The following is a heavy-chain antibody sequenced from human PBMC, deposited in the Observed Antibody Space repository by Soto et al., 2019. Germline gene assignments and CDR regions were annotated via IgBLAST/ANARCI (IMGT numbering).Heavy chain of an antibody. CDR2: IYHSGST. V-gene: IGHV4-30-2*01. CDR1: GCSISSCGYS. J-gene: IGHJ3*02. D-gene: IGHD1-26*01. CDR3: ARTDLSGDAFDI. Sequence: SEPLFLPCAVSGCSISSCGYSWGWVPQPPGKGLEWIGYIYHSGSTNYNPSLKSRVTISVDKSKNQFSLKLSSVTAADTAVYYCARTDLSGDAFDIWGQGTMVTVSS.